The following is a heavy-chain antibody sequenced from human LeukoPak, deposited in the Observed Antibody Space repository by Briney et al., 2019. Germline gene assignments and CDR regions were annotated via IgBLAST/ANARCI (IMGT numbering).Heavy chain of an antibody. J-gene: IGHJ4*02. CDR2: IYYSGST. CDR3: ARLLGIPSY. Sequence: SETLSLTCTVSGGSISSSSYYWGWIRQPPGKGLEWIGSIYYSGSTYYNPSLKSRVTISVDTSKNQFSLKLSSVTAADTAVYYCARLLGIPSYWGQGILVTVSS. CDR1: GGSISSSSYY. D-gene: IGHD7-27*01. V-gene: IGHV4-39*01.